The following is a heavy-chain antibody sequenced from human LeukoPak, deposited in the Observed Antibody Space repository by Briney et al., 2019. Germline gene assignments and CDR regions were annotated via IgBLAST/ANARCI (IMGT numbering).Heavy chain of an antibody. V-gene: IGHV3-33*01. CDR3: ARDGHYDFWSGNDAFAI. D-gene: IGHD3-3*01. CDR1: GFIFSGYG. J-gene: IGHJ3*02. CDR2: IWYDGGNQ. Sequence: GGSLRLSCAASGFIFSGYGMHWVRQAPGKGLERVAVIWYDGGNQYYADSVKGRFTISRDNSKNTLYLQMNSLRAEDTAMYYCARDGHYDFWSGNDAFAIWGQGTMVTVSS.